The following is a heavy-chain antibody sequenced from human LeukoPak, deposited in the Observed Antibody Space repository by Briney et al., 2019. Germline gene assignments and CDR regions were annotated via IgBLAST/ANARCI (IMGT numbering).Heavy chain of an antibody. CDR3: ARAVSGYDSSGGWYYFDY. D-gene: IGHD5-12*01. J-gene: IGHJ4*02. Sequence: PSGGSLRLSCAASGFTVSSNYMSWVRQAPGKGLEWVSVIYSGGSTYYADSVKGRFTISRDNSKNTLYLQMNSLRAEDTAVYYCARAVSGYDSSGGWYYFDYWGQGTLVTVSS. V-gene: IGHV3-66*01. CDR2: IYSGGST. CDR1: GFTVSSNY.